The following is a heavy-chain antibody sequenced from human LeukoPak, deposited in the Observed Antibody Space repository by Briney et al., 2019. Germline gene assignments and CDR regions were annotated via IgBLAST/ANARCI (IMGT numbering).Heavy chain of an antibody. J-gene: IGHJ3*02. CDR1: GYTFTSYG. CDR2: ISAYNGNT. Sequence: ASVKVSCKASGYTFTSYGISWVRQAPGQGLEWMGWISAYNGNTNCAQKLQGRVTMTTDTSTSTAYMELSSLRSEDTAVYYCARAIVVVPAAIGGAFDIWGQGTMVTVSS. D-gene: IGHD2-2*02. V-gene: IGHV1-18*01. CDR3: ARAIVVVPAAIGGAFDI.